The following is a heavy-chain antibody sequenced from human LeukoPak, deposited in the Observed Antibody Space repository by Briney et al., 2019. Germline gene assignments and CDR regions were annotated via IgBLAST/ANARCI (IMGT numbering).Heavy chain of an antibody. CDR2: ISRSGSTK. D-gene: IGHD1-1*01. V-gene: IGHV3-11*04. Sequence: PGGSLRLSCAASGFTFSDYNMRWIRQAPGKGLEWVSSISRSGSTKYYADSVKGRFTISRDNAKNSLYLQMNSLRAEDTAVYYCARVMDNWNDGAFDIWGQGTMVTVSS. CDR3: ARVMDNWNDGAFDI. J-gene: IGHJ3*02. CDR1: GFTFSDYN.